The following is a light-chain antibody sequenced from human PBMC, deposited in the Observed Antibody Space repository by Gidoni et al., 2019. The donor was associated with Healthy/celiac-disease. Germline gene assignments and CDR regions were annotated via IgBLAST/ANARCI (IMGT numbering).Light chain of an antibody. Sequence: DIQMTQSPSSLSASVGDRVTITSQASQDISNYLNWYQQKPGKAPKLLIYDASNLETGVPSRFSGSGSGTDFTFTISSLQPEDIATYYCQQYDNRPPTFGQGTKVEIK. J-gene: IGKJ1*01. CDR2: DAS. V-gene: IGKV1-33*01. CDR3: QQYDNRPPT. CDR1: QDISNY.